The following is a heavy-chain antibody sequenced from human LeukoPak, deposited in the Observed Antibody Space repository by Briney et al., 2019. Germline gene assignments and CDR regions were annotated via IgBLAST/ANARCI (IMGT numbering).Heavy chain of an antibody. V-gene: IGHV3-64*01. CDR3: ARYYYDSRGYYYHY. J-gene: IGHJ4*02. D-gene: IGHD3-22*01. CDR1: GFTFSSYA. Sequence: PGGSLRLSCAASGFTFSSYAMHWVRQAPGKGLEYVSAISSNGGSTYYASSVKVRFTISRDNSKNTLYLQMGRLRAEHMAVYYCARYYYDSRGYYYHYWDQGTLVTVSS. CDR2: ISSNGGST.